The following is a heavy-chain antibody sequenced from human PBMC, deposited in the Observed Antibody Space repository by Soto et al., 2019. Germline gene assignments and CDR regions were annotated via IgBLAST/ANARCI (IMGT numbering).Heavy chain of an antibody. J-gene: IGHJ6*02. CDR2: ISSSSSYI. V-gene: IGHV3-21*01. CDR1: GFTFSSYS. Sequence: GGSLRLSCAASGFTFSSYSMNWVRQAPGKGLEWVSSISSSSSYIYYADSVKGRFTISRDNAKNSLYLQMNSLRAEDTAVYYCARDLTGHYYGSGRDIHYYYYYGMDVWGQGTTVTVSS. CDR3: ARDLTGHYYGSGRDIHYYYYYGMDV. D-gene: IGHD3-10*01.